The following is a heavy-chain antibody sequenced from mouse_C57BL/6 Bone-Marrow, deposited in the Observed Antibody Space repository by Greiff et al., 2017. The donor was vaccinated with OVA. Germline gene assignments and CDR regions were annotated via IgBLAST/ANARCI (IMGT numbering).Heavy chain of an antibody. CDR1: GYTFTNYW. V-gene: IGHV1-63*01. Sequence: LVESGAELVRPGTSVKMSCKASGYTFTNYWIGWAKQRPGHGLEWIGDIYPGGGYTNYNEKFKGKATLTVDKSSSPAYMQFSSLTSEDSAIYYCARLGFYFDVWGTGTTVTVSS. CDR2: IYPGGGYT. J-gene: IGHJ1*03. CDR3: ARLGFYFDV. D-gene: IGHD3-1*01.